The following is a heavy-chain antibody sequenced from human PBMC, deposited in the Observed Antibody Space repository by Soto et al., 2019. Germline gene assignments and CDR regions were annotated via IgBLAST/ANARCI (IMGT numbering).Heavy chain of an antibody. CDR2: IYHSGST. D-gene: IGHD6-13*01. Sequence: SETLSLTCAVSGGSISSSNWWSWARQPPGKGLEWIGEIYHSGSTNYNPSLKSRVTISVDKSKNQFSLKLSSVTAADTAVYYCASLAAAGTGYYYYGMDVWGQGTTVTVSS. V-gene: IGHV4-4*02. J-gene: IGHJ6*02. CDR3: ASLAAAGTGYYYYGMDV. CDR1: GGSISSSNW.